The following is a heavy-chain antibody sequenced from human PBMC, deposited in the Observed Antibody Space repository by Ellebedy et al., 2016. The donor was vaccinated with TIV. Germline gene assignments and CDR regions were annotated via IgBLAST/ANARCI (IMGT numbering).Heavy chain of an antibody. V-gene: IGHV3-15*07. D-gene: IGHD2-2*01. CDR1: GFTFSNAW. Sequence: PGGSLRLSCAASGFTFSNAWMNWVRQAPGKGLEWVGRIKSKTDGGTTDYAAPVKGRFTISRDDSKNTLYLQMNSLKTEDTAVYYCTTAVVPAAPNFDYWGQGTLVTVSS. CDR3: TTAVVPAAPNFDY. CDR2: IKSKTDGGTT. J-gene: IGHJ4*02.